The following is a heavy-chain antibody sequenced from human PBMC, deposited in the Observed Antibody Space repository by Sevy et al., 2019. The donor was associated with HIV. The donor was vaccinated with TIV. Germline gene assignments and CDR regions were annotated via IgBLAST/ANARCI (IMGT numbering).Heavy chain of an antibody. CDR3: ARESRPYYYDSSGYSGFDY. D-gene: IGHD3-22*01. J-gene: IGHJ4*02. V-gene: IGHV4-31*03. CDR1: GGSISSGGYY. Sequence: SETLSLTCTVSGGSISSGGYYWSWIRQHPGKGLEWIGYIYYSGSTYYSPSLKSRVTISVDTSKNQFSLKLSSVTAADTAVYYCARESRPYYYDSSGYSGFDYWGQGTLVTVSS. CDR2: IYYSGST.